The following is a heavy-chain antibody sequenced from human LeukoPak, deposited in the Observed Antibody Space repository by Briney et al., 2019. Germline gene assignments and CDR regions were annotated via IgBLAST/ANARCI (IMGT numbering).Heavy chain of an antibody. Sequence: TGGSLRLSCAASGFTFSSYGMTWVRQAPGKGLEWVSAISGSGGSTYYADSVKGRFTISRDNSKNTLYLQMNSRRAEDTAVYYCAKGVTIRYFDWLSYFDYWGQGTLVTVSS. D-gene: IGHD3-9*01. CDR1: GFTFSSYG. CDR3: AKGVTIRYFDWLSYFDY. J-gene: IGHJ4*02. CDR2: ISGSGGST. V-gene: IGHV3-23*01.